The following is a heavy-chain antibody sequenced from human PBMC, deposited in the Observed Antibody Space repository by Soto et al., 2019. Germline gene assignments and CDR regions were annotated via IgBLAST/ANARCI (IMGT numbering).Heavy chain of an antibody. V-gene: IGHV4-59*01. CDR2: ISDSGST. CDR1: GGSISNYY. D-gene: IGHD1-20*01. Sequence: PSETLSLTCNVSGGSISNYYWNWIRQPPGKRLEWIGYISDSGSTKYNPSLMSRVTISADMSKNQVSLKVKSVAAADTAIYYCARITGRHLDYWGQGILVTVSS. CDR3: ARITGRHLDY. J-gene: IGHJ4*02.